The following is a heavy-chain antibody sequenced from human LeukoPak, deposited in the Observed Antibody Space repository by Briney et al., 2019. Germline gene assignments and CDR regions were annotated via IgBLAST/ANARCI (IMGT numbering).Heavy chain of an antibody. J-gene: IGHJ4*02. CDR2: ISYDGSNK. V-gene: IGHV3-30-3*01. CDR1: GFTFSSYA. Sequence: GGSLRLSCAASGFTFSSYAMHWVRQAPGKGVEGVAVISYDGSNKYYADSVKGRFTISRDNSKNTLYLQMNSLRAEDTAVYYCARDQDLRYSSGWYRSFDYWGQGTLVTVSS. CDR3: ARDQDLRYSSGWYRSFDY. D-gene: IGHD6-19*01.